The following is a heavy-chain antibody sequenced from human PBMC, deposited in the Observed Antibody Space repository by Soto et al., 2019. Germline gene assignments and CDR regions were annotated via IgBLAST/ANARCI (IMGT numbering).Heavy chain of an antibody. CDR1: GFTFSSYD. D-gene: IGHD4-17*01. J-gene: IGHJ3*02. CDR3: ARGSRYGDYDAFDI. Sequence: EVQLVESGGGLVQPGGSLRLSCAASGFTFSSYDMHWVRQATGKGLEWVSAIGTAGDPYYPGSVKGRFTISRENAKNSLYLQMNSLRAGDTAVYYCARGSRYGDYDAFDIWGQGTMVTVSS. V-gene: IGHV3-13*05. CDR2: IGTAGDP.